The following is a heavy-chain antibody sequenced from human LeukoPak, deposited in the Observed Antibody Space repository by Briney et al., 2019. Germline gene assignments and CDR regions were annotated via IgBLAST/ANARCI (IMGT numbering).Heavy chain of an antibody. CDR2: FDPEDGET. CDR3: ATASNYYESSGPAFDI. V-gene: IGHV1-24*01. J-gene: IGHJ3*02. CDR1: GYTLTELS. D-gene: IGHD3-22*01. Sequence: GASVKVSCKVSGYTLTELSMHWVRQAPGKGLEWMGGFDPEDGETNYAQKFQGRVTMTEDTSTDTAYMELSSLRSEDTAVYYCATASNYYESSGPAFDIWGQGTMVTVSS.